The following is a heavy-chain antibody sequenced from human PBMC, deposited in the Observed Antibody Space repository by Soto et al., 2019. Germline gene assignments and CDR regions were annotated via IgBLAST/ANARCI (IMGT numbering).Heavy chain of an antibody. V-gene: IGHV3-30-3*01. CDR1: GFTFSSYA. Sequence: QVQLVESGGGVVQPGRSLRLSCAASGFTFSSYAMHWVRQAPGKGLEWVAVISYDGSNKYYADSVKGRFTISRDNSKNTLYLQMNSLRAEDTAVYYCAKDFLYDFWSGYYRGWGGREAVWGQGTTVTVSS. CDR3: AKDFLYDFWSGYYRGWGGREAV. J-gene: IGHJ6*02. CDR2: ISYDGSNK. D-gene: IGHD3-3*01.